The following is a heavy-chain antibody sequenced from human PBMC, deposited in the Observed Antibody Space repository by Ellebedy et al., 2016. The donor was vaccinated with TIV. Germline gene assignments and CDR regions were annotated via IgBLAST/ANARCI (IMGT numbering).Heavy chain of an antibody. CDR2: INPRDSDV. CDR1: GYTFTNYW. Sequence: GESLKISXKGSGYTFTNYWISWVRQKPGKGLEWMGRINPRDSDVSYSPTFQGHVTFSVDRSTSTVFLHWSSLKASDTATYYCATIQMSTVTNYWGLGTQVTVSS. CDR3: ATIQMSTVTNY. V-gene: IGHV5-10-1*01. D-gene: IGHD3-3*01. J-gene: IGHJ4*01.